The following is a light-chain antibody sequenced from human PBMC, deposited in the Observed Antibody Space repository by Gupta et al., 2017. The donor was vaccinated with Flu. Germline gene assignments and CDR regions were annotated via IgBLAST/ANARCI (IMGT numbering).Light chain of an antibody. Sequence: CTLRRDIKIETYRIYCFQRKPGSPPQYPLRYNSDSDKQQGSGVPSRFSGSKDASATAGILLISGVQAEDEDVYYCMVWHSDAWVFGGGTKLNVL. CDR1: RDIKIETYR. V-gene: IGLV5-45*01. CDR3: MVWHSDAWV. CDR2: YNSDSDK. J-gene: IGLJ3*02.